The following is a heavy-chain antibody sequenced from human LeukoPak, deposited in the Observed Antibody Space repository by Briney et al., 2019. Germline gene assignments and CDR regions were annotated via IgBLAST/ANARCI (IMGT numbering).Heavy chain of an antibody. CDR1: GGSISSYY. J-gene: IGHJ4*02. D-gene: IGHD3-10*01. CDR2: LYYSGST. V-gene: IGHV4-39*01. CDR3: ARLDPGYFFDY. Sequence: PSETLSLTCTVSGGSISSYYWGWIRQPPGKGLEWIGSLYYSGSTYYNPSLESRVTISVDTSKNQFSLKLSSVTAADTAVYYCARLDPGYFFDYWGQGTLATVSS.